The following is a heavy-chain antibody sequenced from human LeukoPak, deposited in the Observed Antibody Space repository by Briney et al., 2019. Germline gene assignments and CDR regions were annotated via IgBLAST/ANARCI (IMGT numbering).Heavy chain of an antibody. CDR2: ISWNSGRR. J-gene: IGHJ4*02. V-gene: IGHV3-9*01. CDR3: AKDMNPGGTSFDY. Sequence: PGGSLRLSCAASGFTFGDYAMSWVRQAPGKGLEWISTISWNSGRRTYADSVKGRFTISRDNAKNSLYLQMNSLTPEDTALYYCAKDMNPGGTSFDYWGQGTLVTVSS. D-gene: IGHD4-23*01. CDR1: GFTFGDYA.